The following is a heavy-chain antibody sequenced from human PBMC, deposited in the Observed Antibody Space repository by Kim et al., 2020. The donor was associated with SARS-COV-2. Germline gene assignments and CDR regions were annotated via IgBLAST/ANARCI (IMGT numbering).Heavy chain of an antibody. J-gene: IGHJ4*02. D-gene: IGHD2-2*01. CDR1: GFTFSSYG. Sequence: GGSLRLSCAASGFTFSSYGMHWVRQAPGKGLEWVAVISYDESNKYYADSVKGRFTISGDNSKNTLYLQMNSLRAEDTAVYYCARDLVPGSQLLWPSSVDYWGQGTLVTVSS. CDR2: ISYDESNK. CDR3: ARDLVPGSQLLWPSSVDY. V-gene: IGHV3-33*05.